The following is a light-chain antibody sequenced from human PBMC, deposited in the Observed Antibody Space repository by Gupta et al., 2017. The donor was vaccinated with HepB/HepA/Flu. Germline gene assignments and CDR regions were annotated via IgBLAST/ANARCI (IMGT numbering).Light chain of an antibody. J-gene: IGKJ1*01. Sequence: DIQMTQSPSTLSASVGDSVTVTCRASQIIGSWLAWYQLKPGKAPRLLISQTSTLASGVPSRFSGSASGTKFTLTISSLQPDDFGTFYCQQDNTFPWTFGQGTKVEIK. CDR1: QIIGSW. CDR2: QTS. CDR3: QQDNTFPWT. V-gene: IGKV1-5*03.